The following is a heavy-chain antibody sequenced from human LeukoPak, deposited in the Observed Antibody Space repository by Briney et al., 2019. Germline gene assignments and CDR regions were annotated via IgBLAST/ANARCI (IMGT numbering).Heavy chain of an antibody. CDR2: ISYDGSNK. CDR1: GFTFSSYA. J-gene: IGHJ4*02. V-gene: IGHV3-30-3*01. Sequence: PGGSLRLSCAASGFTFSSYAMHWVRQAPGKGLEWVAVISYDGSNKYYADSVKGRFTISRDNSKNTLYLQMNSLRAEDTAVYYCARGGPYSSSWYFDYWGQGILVTISS. D-gene: IGHD6-13*01. CDR3: ARGGPYSSSWYFDY.